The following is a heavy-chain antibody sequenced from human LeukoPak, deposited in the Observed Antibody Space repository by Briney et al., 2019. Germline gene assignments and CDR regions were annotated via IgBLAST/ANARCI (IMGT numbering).Heavy chain of an antibody. Sequence: GGSLRLSCAASGFTFSTYGMHWVRQAPGKGLEWVSTISGSGTAYYADSVKGRFTISRNNSNNTLYLRMNSLRSDDTAIYYCAKSLRAIAVAGTTLDSWGQGTLVTVSS. CDR2: ISGSGTA. CDR1: GFTFSTYG. J-gene: IGHJ4*02. D-gene: IGHD6-19*01. V-gene: IGHV3-23*01. CDR3: AKSLRAIAVAGTTLDS.